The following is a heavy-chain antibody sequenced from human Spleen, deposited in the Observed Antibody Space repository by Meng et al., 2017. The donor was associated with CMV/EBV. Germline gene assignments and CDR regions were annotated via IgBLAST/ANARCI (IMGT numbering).Heavy chain of an antibody. D-gene: IGHD6-13*01. CDR3: ASSDSSSRIDY. CDR1: GGTFSSYA. CDR2: IIPIFGTA. V-gene: IGHV1-69*05. J-gene: IGHJ4*02. Sequence: GNASGGTFSSYAISWVRQAPGQGLEWMGGIIPIFGTANYAQKFQGRVTITTDESTSTAYMELSSLRSEDTAVYYCASSDSSSRIDYWGQGTLVTVSS.